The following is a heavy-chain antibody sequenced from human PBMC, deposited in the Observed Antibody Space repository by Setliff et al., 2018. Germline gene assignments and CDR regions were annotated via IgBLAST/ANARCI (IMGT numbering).Heavy chain of an antibody. J-gene: IGHJ3*02. Sequence: SETLSLTCTVSGGSISSGGYYWSWIRQHPGKGLEWIGYIYYSGSTYYDPSLKSRVTISVDTSKNQFSLKLSSVTAADTAVYYCARVPRFTDTRNTFDIWGQGTMVTVSS. CDR2: IYYSGST. D-gene: IGHD5-18*01. V-gene: IGHV4-31*03. CDR3: ARVPRFTDTRNTFDI. CDR1: GGSISSGGYY.